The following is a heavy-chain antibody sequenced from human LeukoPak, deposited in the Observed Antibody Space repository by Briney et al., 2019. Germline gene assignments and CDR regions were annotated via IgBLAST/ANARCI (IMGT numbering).Heavy chain of an antibody. CDR1: GFTLSDHY. D-gene: IGHD3-10*01. V-gene: IGHV3-15*05. CDR2: IKSKSDGGTT. CDR3: TTVTLRPVGL. Sequence: GGSLRLSCEASGFTLSDHYIDWVRQAPGKGLEWVGRIKSKSDGGTTDYAAPVKGRFTISRDDSKNTLFLQVNSLKIEDTAVYYCTTVTLRPVGLWGQGTLVTVSS. J-gene: IGHJ4*02.